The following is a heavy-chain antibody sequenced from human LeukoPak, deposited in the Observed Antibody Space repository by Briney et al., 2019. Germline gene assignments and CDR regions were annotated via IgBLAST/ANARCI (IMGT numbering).Heavy chain of an antibody. Sequence: SGPTLVNPRQTLTLTCSFSGFSLSSGAVAVGWIRQPPGKALEWLTHIYWNGDEKYNRFLRSRLTITKDTSKNQVVLTMTNMDPVDTGAYYCAHLTAEASYYYDYWGQGILITVSS. CDR3: AHLTAEASYYYDY. J-gene: IGHJ4*02. V-gene: IGHV2-5*01. CDR2: IYWNGDE. D-gene: IGHD5-18*01. CDR1: GFSLSSGAVA.